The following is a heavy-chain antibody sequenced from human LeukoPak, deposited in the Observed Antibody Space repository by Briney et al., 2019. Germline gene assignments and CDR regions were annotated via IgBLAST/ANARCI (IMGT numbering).Heavy chain of an antibody. CDR2: IIPILGIA. D-gene: IGHD3-10*01. V-gene: IGHV1-69*02. Sequence: SVKVSCKASGYIFTTYFIHWVRQAPGQGLEWMGRIIPILGIANYAQKFQGRVTITADKSTSTAYMELSSLRSEDTAVYYCARFRGPETVAGSGYWGQGTLVTVSS. CDR1: GYIFTTYF. CDR3: ARFRGPETVAGSGY. J-gene: IGHJ4*02.